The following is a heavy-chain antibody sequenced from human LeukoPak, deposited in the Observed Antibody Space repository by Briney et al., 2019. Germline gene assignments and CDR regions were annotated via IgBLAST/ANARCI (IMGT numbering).Heavy chain of an antibody. CDR2: IYYSGST. CDR1: GGSISSSSYY. Sequence: TSETLSLTCTVSGGSISSSSYYWGWIRQPPGKGLEWIGSIYYSGSTYYNPSLKSRVTISVDTSKNQFSLKLSSVTAADTAVYYCARDLPLYYYDSSGGGRGWFDPWGQGTLVTVSS. V-gene: IGHV4-39*07. CDR3: ARDLPLYYYDSSGGGRGWFDP. J-gene: IGHJ5*02. D-gene: IGHD3-22*01.